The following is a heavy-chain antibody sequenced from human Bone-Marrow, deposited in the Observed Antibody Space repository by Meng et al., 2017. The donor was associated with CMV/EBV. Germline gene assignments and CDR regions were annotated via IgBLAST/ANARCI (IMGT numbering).Heavy chain of an antibody. Sequence: GGPLRPPCAAPGFTFSSYGMHWVRQAPGKGLEWVAVIWYDGSNKYYADSVKGRFTISRDNSKNTLYLQMNSLRAEDTAVYYCAKALSPSYYDFWSGYSPRHGMDVWGQRTTVTASS. D-gene: IGHD3-3*01. CDR1: GFTFSSYG. CDR3: AKALSPSYYDFWSGYSPRHGMDV. J-gene: IGHJ6*02. CDR2: IWYDGSNK. V-gene: IGHV3-33*06.